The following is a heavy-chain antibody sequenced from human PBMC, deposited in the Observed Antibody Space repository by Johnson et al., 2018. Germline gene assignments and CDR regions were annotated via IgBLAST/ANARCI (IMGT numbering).Heavy chain of an antibody. J-gene: IGHJ1*01. D-gene: IGHD6-19*01. CDR2: IRSKAYGGTT. Sequence: EVQLVESGGGLVQPGRSLRLSCTASGFTFGDYAMSWFRQAPGKGLEWVGFIRSKAYGGTTEYAASVKGRFTISRDESKSIAYLQMNSLKTEDTAVYYCTRPGYSSGWYLAEYFQHWGQGTLVTVSS. CDR3: TRPGYSSGWYLAEYFQH. V-gene: IGHV3-49*03. CDR1: GFTFGDYA.